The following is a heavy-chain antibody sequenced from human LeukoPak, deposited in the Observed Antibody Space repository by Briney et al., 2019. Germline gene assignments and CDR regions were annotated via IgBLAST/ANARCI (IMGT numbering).Heavy chain of an antibody. Sequence: GGSLRLSCAASGFTFSTRSMNWVRQAPGKGLEWVSYISSSSDIIHYADSVKGRFTISRDNAKNSLYLQMNSLRAEDTAIYYCAKTRSAAALLNWFDPWGQGTLVTVSS. CDR3: AKTRSAAALLNWFDP. J-gene: IGHJ5*02. CDR2: ISSSSDII. V-gene: IGHV3-48*04. CDR1: GFTFSTRS. D-gene: IGHD6-13*01.